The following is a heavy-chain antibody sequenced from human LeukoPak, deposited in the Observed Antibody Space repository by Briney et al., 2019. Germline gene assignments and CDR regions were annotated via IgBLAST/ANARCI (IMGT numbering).Heavy chain of an antibody. CDR1: GYSFTSYW. Sequence: GESLKISCKASGYSFTSYWIGWVRQMPGKGLEWMGIIDPSDSDIRYTPSFQGQVTISADKSLSTAYLQWNSLKASDTAIYYCTRQTAMGRSGDYWGQGTLVTVSS. CDR2: IDPSDSDI. J-gene: IGHJ4*02. V-gene: IGHV5-51*01. D-gene: IGHD7-27*01. CDR3: TRQTAMGRSGDY.